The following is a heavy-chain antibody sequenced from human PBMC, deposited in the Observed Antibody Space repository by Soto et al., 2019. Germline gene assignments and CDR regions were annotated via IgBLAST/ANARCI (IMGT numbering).Heavy chain of an antibody. CDR3: ARVSYDFWSGYSTFDY. Sequence: QPPGKGLEWIGSIYHSGSTYYNPSLKSRVTISVDRSKNQFSLKLSSVTAADTAVYYCARVSYDFWSGYSTFDYWGQGTLVTVSS. CDR2: IYHSGST. D-gene: IGHD3-3*01. J-gene: IGHJ4*02. V-gene: IGHV4-39*07.